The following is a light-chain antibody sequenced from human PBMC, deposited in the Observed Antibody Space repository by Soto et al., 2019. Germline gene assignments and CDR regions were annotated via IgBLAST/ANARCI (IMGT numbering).Light chain of an antibody. J-gene: IGKJ5*01. Sequence: EIVLTQSPATLSLSPGERATLFCRASQSVSSYFAWYQQKPGQAPNLLIYDASNRATGIPARFSGSGSGTDLTITISSLEPEDFEVYDCQQRSNWPLTFGQGTRLEIK. V-gene: IGKV3-11*01. CDR3: QQRSNWPLT. CDR1: QSVSSY. CDR2: DAS.